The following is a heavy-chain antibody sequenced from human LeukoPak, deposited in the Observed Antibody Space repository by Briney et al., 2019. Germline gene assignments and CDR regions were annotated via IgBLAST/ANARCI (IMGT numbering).Heavy chain of an antibody. CDR3: AREAITGTTLDY. CDR2: ISSSSSYI. J-gene: IGHJ4*02. CDR1: GFTFSSYS. Sequence: GGSLRLSCAASGFTFSSYSMNWVHQAPGKGLEWVSSISSSSSYIYYADSVKGRFTISRDNAKNSLYLQMNSMRAEDTAVYYCAREAITGTTLDYWGQGTLVTVSS. V-gene: IGHV3-21*01. D-gene: IGHD1-7*01.